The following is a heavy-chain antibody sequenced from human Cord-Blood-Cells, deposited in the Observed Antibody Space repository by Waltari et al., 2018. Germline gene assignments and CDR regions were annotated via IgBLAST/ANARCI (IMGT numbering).Heavy chain of an antibody. CDR3: ARQGGYYYGSGSYGY. V-gene: IGHV4-34*01. CDR2: INHSGST. CDR1: GGSFSGYY. D-gene: IGHD3-10*01. J-gene: IGHJ4*02. Sequence: QVQLQQWGAGLLTPSETLALTCAADGGSFSGYYWSWIRQPQGKGLEWIGEINHSGSTNYNPSLKSRVTISVDTSKNQFSLKLSSVTAADTAVYYCARQGGYYYGSGSYGYWGQGTLVTVSS.